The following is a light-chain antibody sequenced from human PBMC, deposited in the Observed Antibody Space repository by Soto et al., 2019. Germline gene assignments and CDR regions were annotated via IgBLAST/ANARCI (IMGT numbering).Light chain of an antibody. Sequence: QSVMTQPPSVSAAPGQKVTISCSGSSSNIGGNSVSWYQQLPGTAPKLMIYDVSKRPSGVPDRFSGSKSGNTTSLTISGLQAEDEADYYCCSYAGSYTFVVFGGGTKLTVL. V-gene: IGLV2-11*01. CDR2: DVS. CDR3: CSYAGSYTFVV. CDR1: SSNIGGNS. J-gene: IGLJ2*01.